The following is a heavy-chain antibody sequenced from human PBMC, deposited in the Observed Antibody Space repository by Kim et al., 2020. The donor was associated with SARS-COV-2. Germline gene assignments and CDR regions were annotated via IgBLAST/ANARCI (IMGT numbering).Heavy chain of an antibody. CDR3: ARLFEPEDIVVVPAARDY. CDR1: GFTFSSYA. D-gene: IGHD2-2*01. CDR2: ISYDGSNK. V-gene: IGHV3-30*04. Sequence: GGSLRLSCAASGFTFSSYAMHWVRQAPGKGLEWVAVISYDGSNKYYADSVKGRFTISRDNSKNTLYLQMNSLRAEDTAVYYCARLFEPEDIVVVPAARDYWGQGTLVTVSS. J-gene: IGHJ4*02.